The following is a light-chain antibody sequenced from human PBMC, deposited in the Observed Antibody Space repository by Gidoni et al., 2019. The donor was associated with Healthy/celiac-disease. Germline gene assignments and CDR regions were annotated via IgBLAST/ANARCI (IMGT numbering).Light chain of an antibody. Sequence: DIQMTQSPSTLSASVGDRVTITCRASQSISSWLAWYQQKPGKAPKLLIYKASSLESGVTSRFSGSGSGTEFTLTISSLQPDDFATYYCQQYNSYPWTFGQXTKVEIK. J-gene: IGKJ1*01. CDR1: QSISSW. CDR2: KAS. CDR3: QQYNSYPWT. V-gene: IGKV1-5*03.